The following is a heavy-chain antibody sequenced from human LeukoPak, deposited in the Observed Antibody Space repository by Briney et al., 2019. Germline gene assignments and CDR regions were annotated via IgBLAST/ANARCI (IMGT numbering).Heavy chain of an antibody. CDR2: INIDGSTT. J-gene: IGHJ4*02. V-gene: IGHV3-74*03. D-gene: IGHD6-19*01. CDR1: GFTFSSYW. CDR3: ARVGGPGWYGY. Sequence: GGSLRLSCAASGFTFSSYWMHWVRQVPGKGLVWVSRINIDGSTTTYADSVKGRFTISRDNAKNTLYQQMNSLRAEDTALYYCARVGGPGWYGYWGQGTLVTVSS.